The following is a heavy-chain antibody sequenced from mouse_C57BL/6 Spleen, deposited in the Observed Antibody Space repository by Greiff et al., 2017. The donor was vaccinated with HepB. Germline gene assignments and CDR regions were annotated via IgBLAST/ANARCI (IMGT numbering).Heavy chain of an antibody. CDR3: ERDYDGYYVGYFDY. V-gene: IGHV3-6*01. J-gene: IGHJ2*01. D-gene: IGHD2-3*01. Sequence: ESGPGLVKPSQSLSLTCSVTGYSITSGYYWNWIRQFPGNKLEWMGYISYDGSNNYNPSLKNRISITRDTSKNQFFLKLNSVTTEDTATYYCERDYDGYYVGYFDYWGQGTTLTVSS. CDR2: ISYDGSN. CDR1: GYSITSGYY.